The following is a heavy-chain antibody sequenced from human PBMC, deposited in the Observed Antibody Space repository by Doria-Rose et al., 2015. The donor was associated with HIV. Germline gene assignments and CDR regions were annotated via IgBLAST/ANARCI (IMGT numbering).Heavy chain of an antibody. J-gene: IGHJ5*02. CDR3: AKQAVNWFDP. V-gene: IGHV4-39*01. CDR2: IYYSGTA. CDR1: GGSVASGTPY. Sequence: QAQLQESGPGLVKPSETLSLTCTVSGGSVASGTPYWDWIRQTPGKGLEWIGTIYYSGTAYYNPSLRGRVTISLHTSKTQYSRKLISVTAADTGVYYCAKQAVNWFDPWGQGTLVTVSS. D-gene: IGHD6-25*01.